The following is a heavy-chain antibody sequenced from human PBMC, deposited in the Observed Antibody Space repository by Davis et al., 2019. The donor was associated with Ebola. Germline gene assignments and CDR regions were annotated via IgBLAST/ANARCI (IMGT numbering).Heavy chain of an antibody. V-gene: IGHV3-74*01. CDR1: GITFSTYW. CDR2: INNDGSVT. J-gene: IGHJ3*02. D-gene: IGHD2-2*01. Sequence: GESLKISCAASGITFSTYWMHWVRQVPGKGLEWVSRINNDGSVTSYADSVKGRFTISRDNAKNTLYLQMNGLRAEDTAVYYCARSGLCSSTICPLAFDIWGLGTMVTVSS. CDR3: ARSGLCSSTICPLAFDI.